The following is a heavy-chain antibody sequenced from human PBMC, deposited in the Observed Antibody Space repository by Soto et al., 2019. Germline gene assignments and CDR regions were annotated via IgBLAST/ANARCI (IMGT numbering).Heavy chain of an antibody. D-gene: IGHD6-13*01. CDR2: INHSGGT. CDR1: GGSFSGYY. CDR3: ARAHLGVAAAGTYWFDP. J-gene: IGHJ5*02. Sequence: SETLSLTCAVYGGSFSGYYWSWIRQPPGKGLEWIGEINHSGGTNYNPSLKSRVTISVDTSKSQFSLKLSSVTAADTAVYYCARAHLGVAAAGTYWFDPWGQGTLVTVSS. V-gene: IGHV4-34*01.